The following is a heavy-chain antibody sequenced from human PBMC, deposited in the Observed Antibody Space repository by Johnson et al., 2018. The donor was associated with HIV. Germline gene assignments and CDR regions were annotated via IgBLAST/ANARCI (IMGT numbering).Heavy chain of an antibody. Sequence: VLLVESGGVVVQPGGSLRLSCAASGFTFDDYAMHWVRQAPGKGLEWVSLISWDGGSTYYADPVKGRFTISRDNSKNSLYLQMNSLRAEDTALYYCAKVRQLWELNGAFDIWGQGTMVTASS. CDR1: GFTFDDYA. CDR2: ISWDGGST. V-gene: IGHV3-43D*03. CDR3: AKVRQLWELNGAFDI. J-gene: IGHJ3*02. D-gene: IGHD5-18*01.